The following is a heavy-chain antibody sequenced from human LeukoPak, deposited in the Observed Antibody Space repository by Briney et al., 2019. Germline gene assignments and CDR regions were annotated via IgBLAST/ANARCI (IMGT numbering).Heavy chain of an antibody. J-gene: IGHJ5*02. CDR2: IYYSGST. V-gene: IGHV4-59*01. D-gene: IGHD6-13*01. CDR1: GGSISSYY. Sequence: SETLSLTCTVSGGSISSYYWSWIRQPPGKGLEWIGYIYYSGSTNYNPSLKSRVTISVDTSKNQFSLKLSSVTAADTAVYYCARGGIAAADTQQGFDPWGQGTLVTVSS. CDR3: ARGGIAAADTQQGFDP.